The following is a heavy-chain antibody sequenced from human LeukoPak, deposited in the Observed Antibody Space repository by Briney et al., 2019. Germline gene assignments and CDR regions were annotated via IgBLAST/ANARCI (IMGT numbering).Heavy chain of an antibody. J-gene: IGHJ6*03. CDR2: INHSGST. D-gene: IGHD3-3*01. Sequence: SETLSLTCAVYGGSFSGYYWSWIRQPPGKGLEWIGEINHSGSTNYNPSLKSRVNISVDTSKNQFSLKLSSVTAADTAVYYCAGFWSGYPNYYYYMDVWGKGTTVTVSS. V-gene: IGHV4-34*01. CDR3: AGFWSGYPNYYYYMDV. CDR1: GGSFSGYY.